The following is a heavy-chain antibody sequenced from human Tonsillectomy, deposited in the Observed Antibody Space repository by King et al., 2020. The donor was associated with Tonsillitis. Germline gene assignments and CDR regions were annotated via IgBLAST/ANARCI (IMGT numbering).Heavy chain of an antibody. Sequence: VQLQESGPGLAKPSQTLSLTCTVSGDSISSGSHYWSWIRQPAGKGLEWIGRIYISGSTNYNPSLKSRVTISIDTSKNQFSLKLSSVTAADTAVYYCTREDYGDYGDYWGQGTLVTVSS. V-gene: IGHV4-61*02. J-gene: IGHJ4*02. CDR2: IYISGST. CDR1: GDSISSGSHY. D-gene: IGHD4-17*01. CDR3: TREDYGDYGDY.